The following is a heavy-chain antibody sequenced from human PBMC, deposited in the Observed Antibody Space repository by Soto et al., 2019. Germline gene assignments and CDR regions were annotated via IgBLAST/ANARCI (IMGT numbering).Heavy chain of an antibody. CDR2: INSDGSST. CDR3: AREPHQIGAAILFDI. J-gene: IGHJ3*02. Sequence: GGSLRLSCAASGFTFSSYWMHWVRQAPGKGLVWVSRINSDGSSTSYADSVKGRFTISRDNAKNTLYLQMNSLRAEDTAVYYCAREPHQIGAAILFDIWGQGTMVTVSS. D-gene: IGHD3-10*01. V-gene: IGHV3-74*01. CDR1: GFTFSSYW.